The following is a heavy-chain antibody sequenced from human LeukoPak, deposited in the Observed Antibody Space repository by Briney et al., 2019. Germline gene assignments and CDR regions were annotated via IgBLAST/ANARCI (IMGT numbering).Heavy chain of an antibody. J-gene: IGHJ4*02. CDR1: GGSISSGDYY. V-gene: IGHV4-61*08. CDR3: ARGRCEWLVPRYFDY. Sequence: SQTLSLTCTVSGGSISSGDYYWSWIRQPPGKGLEWIGYIYYSGSTIYNPSLKSRVTISIDTSKNQFSLKLSSVTAADTAVYYCARGRCEWLVPRYFDYWGQGTLVTVSS. D-gene: IGHD6-19*01. CDR2: IYYSGST.